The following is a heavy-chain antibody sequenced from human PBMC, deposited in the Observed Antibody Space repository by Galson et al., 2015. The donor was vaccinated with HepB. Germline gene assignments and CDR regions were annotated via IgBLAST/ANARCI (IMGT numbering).Heavy chain of an antibody. V-gene: IGHV3-73*01. J-gene: IGHJ6*03. CDR3: ARQGTVTTDYYYYYYMDV. D-gene: IGHD4-11*01. CDR1: GFTFSGSA. Sequence: SLRLSCAASGFTFSGSAMHWVRQASGKGLEWVGRIRSRANDYATEYAASVKGRFTVSRDDSKNTAYLQMNSLKSEDTAVYYCARQGTVTTDYYYYYYMDVWGKGTTVTVSS. CDR2: IRSRANDYAT.